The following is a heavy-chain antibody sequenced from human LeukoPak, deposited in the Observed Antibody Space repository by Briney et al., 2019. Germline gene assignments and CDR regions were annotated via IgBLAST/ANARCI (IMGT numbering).Heavy chain of an antibody. Sequence: GGSLRLSCAASGFTFSSYGMHWVRQAPGKGLEWVAFIRFDGSNKYYADSVKGRFTISRDNSKNTLYLQMNSLRAEDTAVYYCAKDRGYSTTWNLFDYWGQETLVTVSS. CDR2: IRFDGSNK. D-gene: IGHD6-13*01. V-gene: IGHV3-30*02. CDR1: GFTFSSYG. J-gene: IGHJ4*02. CDR3: AKDRGYSTTWNLFDY.